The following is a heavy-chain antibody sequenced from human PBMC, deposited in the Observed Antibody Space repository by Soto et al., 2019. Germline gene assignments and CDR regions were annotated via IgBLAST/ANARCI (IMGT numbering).Heavy chain of an antibody. CDR2: IYYSGST. CDR3: ASHNLRYYDILTEDY. J-gene: IGHJ4*02. Sequence: PSETLSLTCTVSGGSISSYYWSWIRQPPGKGLEWIGYIYYSGSTNYNPSLKSRVTISVDTSKNQFSLKLSSVTAADTAVYYCASHNLRYYDILTEDYWGQGTLVTVSS. V-gene: IGHV4-59*08. CDR1: GGSISSYY. D-gene: IGHD3-9*01.